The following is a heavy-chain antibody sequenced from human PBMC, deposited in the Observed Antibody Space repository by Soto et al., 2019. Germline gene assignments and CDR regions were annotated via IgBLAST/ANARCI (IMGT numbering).Heavy chain of an antibody. Sequence: QVQLVQSGAEVKKPGASVTVSCKASGYTFTTYGVSWVRQAPGQGLEWLGWINGYNGNAKYAENLQGRVSMTTDTSTSTGYMELRSLRSDDTAVYYCARRGDVPYYYYGMDVWGQGTTVTVSS. D-gene: IGHD3-16*01. V-gene: IGHV1-18*01. J-gene: IGHJ6*02. CDR1: GYTFTTYG. CDR3: ARRGDVPYYYYGMDV. CDR2: INGYNGNA.